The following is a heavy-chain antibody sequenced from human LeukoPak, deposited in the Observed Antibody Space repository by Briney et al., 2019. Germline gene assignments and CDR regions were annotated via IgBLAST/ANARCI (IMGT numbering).Heavy chain of an antibody. CDR1: GFTFNSYW. Sequence: AGGSLRLSCAASGFTFNSYWMSWVRQAPGKGLEWVANKKQDGSEKYYVDSVKGRFTTSRDNAKNSLYLQMNSLRAEDTAVYYCARDGTIFGVVPYYFDYWGQGTLVTVSS. CDR2: KKQDGSEK. D-gene: IGHD3-3*01. J-gene: IGHJ4*02. V-gene: IGHV3-7*01. CDR3: ARDGTIFGVVPYYFDY.